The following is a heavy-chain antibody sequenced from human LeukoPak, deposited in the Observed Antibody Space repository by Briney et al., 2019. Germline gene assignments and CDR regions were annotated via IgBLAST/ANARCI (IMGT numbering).Heavy chain of an antibody. J-gene: IGHJ4*02. D-gene: IGHD3-9*01. CDR1: GYSFNDLS. CDR2: YDPEYGDT. CDR3: TAVSLLRGYDVLTFYSYPNYFDF. V-gene: IGHV1-24*01. Sequence: ASVKVSCKVSGYSFNDLSVHWVRQAPGKGLQGMGGYDPEYGDTIYAQNFQGRLTMTEDTSTATAFMEVSRLRSEDTAVYYCTAVSLLRGYDVLTFYSYPNYFDFWGQGTLVTVSS.